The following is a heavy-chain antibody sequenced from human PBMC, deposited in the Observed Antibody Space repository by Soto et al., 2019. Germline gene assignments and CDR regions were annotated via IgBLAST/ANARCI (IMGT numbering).Heavy chain of an antibody. Sequence: VQLVESGGGLVQPGGSLRLSCAASGFTFGSYAMTWVRQAPGQGLEWVSGISGGGIGRYYSDSVEARFTISRDNPKNLLYLQMNTLRVEDTGVYFCARVRYPSAPRRPLDYYFMDVWGNGTTITVSS. J-gene: IGHJ6*03. CDR3: ARVRYPSAPRRPLDYYFMDV. CDR2: ISGGGIGR. D-gene: IGHD1-20*01. CDR1: GFTFGSYA. V-gene: IGHV3-23*04.